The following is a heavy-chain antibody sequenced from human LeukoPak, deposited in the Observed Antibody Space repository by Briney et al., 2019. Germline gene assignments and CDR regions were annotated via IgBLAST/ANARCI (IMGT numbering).Heavy chain of an antibody. D-gene: IGHD4-23*01. Sequence: GGSLRLSCEASGFTFSSYSMNWVRQAPGKGLEWVSSISSSSSYIYYADSVKGRFTISRDNAKNSLYLQMNSLRAEDTAVYYCARRSSAVVTHFDYWGQGTLVTVSS. CDR3: ARRSSAVVTHFDY. CDR2: ISSSSSYI. V-gene: IGHV3-21*01. CDR1: GFTFSSYS. J-gene: IGHJ4*02.